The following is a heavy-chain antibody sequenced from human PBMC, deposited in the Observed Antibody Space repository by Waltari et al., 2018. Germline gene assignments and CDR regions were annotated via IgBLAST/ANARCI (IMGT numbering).Heavy chain of an antibody. CDR3: ARGGNYGDYEDYYYYGMDV. CDR2: INPSGGST. CDR1: GYTFTSYY. D-gene: IGHD4-17*01. J-gene: IGHJ6*02. V-gene: IGHV1-46*01. Sequence: QVQLVQSGAEVKKPGASVKVSCKASGYTFTSYYMHWVRQAPGQGLEWMGIINPSGGSTSYAQKCQGRVTMTRDTSTSTVYMELSSLRSEDTAVYYCARGGNYGDYEDYYYYGMDVWGQGTTVTVSS.